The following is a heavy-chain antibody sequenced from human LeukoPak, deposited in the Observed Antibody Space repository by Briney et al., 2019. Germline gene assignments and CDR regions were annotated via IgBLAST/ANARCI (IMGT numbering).Heavy chain of an antibody. Sequence: SETLSLTCAVSGISISNYYWSWIRQPAGKGLEWIGRIYTSGNTNYKPSLKSRLTISVDKSKNHLSLKLTSLTAADTAFYYCAGGTSGTAFDDWGHGTLVTVSS. D-gene: IGHD1-1*01. CDR1: GISISNYY. V-gene: IGHV4-4*07. CDR3: AGGTSGTAFDD. CDR2: IYTSGNT. J-gene: IGHJ4*01.